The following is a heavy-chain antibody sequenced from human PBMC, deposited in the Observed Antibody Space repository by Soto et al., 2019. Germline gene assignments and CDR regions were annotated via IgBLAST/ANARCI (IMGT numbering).Heavy chain of an antibody. CDR3: ARALGVAGYSSGWTDAFDI. CDR2: INPNSGGT. Sequence: ASVKVSCKASGYTFTGYYMHWVRQAPGQGLEWMGWINPNSGGTNYAQKFQGWVTMTRDTSISTAYMELSRLRSDDTAVYYCARALGVAGYSSGWTDAFDIWGQGTVVTVSS. V-gene: IGHV1-2*04. J-gene: IGHJ3*02. D-gene: IGHD6-19*01. CDR1: GYTFTGYY.